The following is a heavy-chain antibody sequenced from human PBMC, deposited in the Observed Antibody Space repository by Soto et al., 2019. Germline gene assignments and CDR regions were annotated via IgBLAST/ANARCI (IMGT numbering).Heavy chain of an antibody. V-gene: IGHV3-9*01. CDR3: VNDIVRTPLMGGWFHP. Sequence: DVQLVESGGGLVQPGRSLRLTCAVSGFSLDDYAMHWVRQAPGQGLEWVAGISWNSGSIGYADSVKGRFIISRDNGKKSLFLQMNSLRSEDTALYYCVNDIVRTPLMGGWFHPWGQGTQVTVSS. D-gene: IGHD3-16*01. CDR2: ISWNSGSI. CDR1: GFSLDDYA. J-gene: IGHJ5*02.